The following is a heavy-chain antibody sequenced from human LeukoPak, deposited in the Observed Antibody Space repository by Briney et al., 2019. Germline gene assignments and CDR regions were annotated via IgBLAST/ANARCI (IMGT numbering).Heavy chain of an antibody. J-gene: IGHJ6*03. CDR2: LYSGGST. D-gene: IGHD3-10*01. CDR3: ARVVRNYGSGTGLNYYYYMDV. CDR1: GFTVSSNY. Sequence: GGSLRLSCAASGFTVSSNYMSWVRQAPGKGLDWVSVLYSGGSTYYADSVKGRFTISRDNSKNTLYLQMDSLRAEDPAVYYCARVVRNYGSGTGLNYYYYMDVWGKGTTVTVSS. V-gene: IGHV3-53*01.